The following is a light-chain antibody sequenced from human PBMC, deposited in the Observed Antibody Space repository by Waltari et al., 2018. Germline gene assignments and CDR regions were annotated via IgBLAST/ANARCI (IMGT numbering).Light chain of an antibody. Sequence: DIVMTQSPDSLAVSLGERATINCKSSQSLFYSSNTKNYLAWYQQKPGQPPKLLISWASTRKSGVPDRFSGSGSGTDFTLAISSLQAEDVAVYYCQQYYSLPYTFGRGTKLEIK. J-gene: IGKJ2*01. CDR1: QSLFYSSNTKNY. V-gene: IGKV4-1*01. CDR2: WAS. CDR3: QQYYSLPYT.